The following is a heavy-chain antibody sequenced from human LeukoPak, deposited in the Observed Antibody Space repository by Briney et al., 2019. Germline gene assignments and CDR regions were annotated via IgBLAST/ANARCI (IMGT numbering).Heavy chain of an antibody. V-gene: IGHV4-34*01. J-gene: IGHJ5*02. CDR1: GGSLSNYY. CDR2: INHSGST. Sequence: SETLSLTCAVYGGSLSNYYWSWIRQPSPGKGPEWIGEINHSGSTNYNPSLKSRVTISVDMSKNQFSLELSYVTAADTAVYYCARGPASGSNFAWFDPWGQGTLVTVSS. D-gene: IGHD3-10*01. CDR3: ARGPASGSNFAWFDP.